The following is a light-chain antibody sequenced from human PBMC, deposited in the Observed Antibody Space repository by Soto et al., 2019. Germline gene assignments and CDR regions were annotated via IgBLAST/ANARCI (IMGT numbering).Light chain of an antibody. J-gene: IGLJ3*02. CDR1: SIDDGGYNF. CDR2: DVS. V-gene: IGLV2-11*01. CDR3: CSYAGTYTIWV. Sequence: QSVLTQPRSVSGSPGQSVTISCTGTSIDDGGYNFVSWYQQFPGKAPKLIIYDVSKRPSGVPDRFSGSKSGNTASLTISGLQAEDEADYYCCSYAGTYTIWVFGGGTKLTVL.